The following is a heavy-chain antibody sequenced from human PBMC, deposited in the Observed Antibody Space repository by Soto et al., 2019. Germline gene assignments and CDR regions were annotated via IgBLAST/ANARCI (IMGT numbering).Heavy chain of an antibody. Sequence: SETLSLTCTVSGGSISSYYWSWIRQPPGKGLEWIGYIYYSGSTNYNPSLTSRVTISVDTSKNQFSLKLSSVTAADTAVYYCASDAYGDYSRAFDIWGQGTMVTVSS. V-gene: IGHV4-59*01. CDR2: IYYSGST. J-gene: IGHJ3*02. CDR1: GGSISSYY. D-gene: IGHD4-17*01. CDR3: ASDAYGDYSRAFDI.